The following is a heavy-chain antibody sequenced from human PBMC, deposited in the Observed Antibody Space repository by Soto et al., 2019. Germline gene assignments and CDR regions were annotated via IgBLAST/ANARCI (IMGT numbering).Heavy chain of an antibody. CDR2: ISSSSSYI. V-gene: IGHV3-21*01. Sequence: EVQLVESGGGLVKPGGSLRLSCAASGFTFSSYSMNWVRQAPGKGLEWVSSISSSSSYIYYADSVKGRFTISRDNAKNSLPLQMNSLRAEDTAVYYCARGAGYIDYYYGMDVWGQGTTVTVSS. D-gene: IGHD5-12*01. CDR3: ARGAGYIDYYYGMDV. CDR1: GFTFSSYS. J-gene: IGHJ6*02.